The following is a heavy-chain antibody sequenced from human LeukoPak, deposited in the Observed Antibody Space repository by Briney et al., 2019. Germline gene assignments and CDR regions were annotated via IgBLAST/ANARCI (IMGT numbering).Heavy chain of an antibody. Sequence: GASVKVSCKASGGTFSSYAISWMRQAPGQGLEWMGRIIPILGIANYAQKFQGRVTITADKSTSTAYMELSSLRSEDTAVYYCARHPQPSSRGFDIWGQWTMVTVSS. CDR2: IIPILGIA. CDR1: GGTFSSYA. V-gene: IGHV1-69*04. J-gene: IGHJ3*02. D-gene: IGHD6-13*01. CDR3: ARHPQPSSRGFDI.